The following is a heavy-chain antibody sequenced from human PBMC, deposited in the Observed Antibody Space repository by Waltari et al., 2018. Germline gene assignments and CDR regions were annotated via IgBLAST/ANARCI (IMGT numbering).Heavy chain of an antibody. Sequence: QLQLQESGPGLVKPSETLSLTCTVSGGSISSSSYYWGWIRQPPGKGLEWIGSIYYSGATYDNPALKSRVTISVDTSKNQFSLKLSSVTAADTAVYYCARRGFYYDILTGPLYYFDYWGQGTLVTVSS. J-gene: IGHJ4*02. V-gene: IGHV4-39*01. CDR1: GGSISSSSYY. D-gene: IGHD3-9*01. CDR3: ARRGFYYDILTGPLYYFDY. CDR2: IYYSGAT.